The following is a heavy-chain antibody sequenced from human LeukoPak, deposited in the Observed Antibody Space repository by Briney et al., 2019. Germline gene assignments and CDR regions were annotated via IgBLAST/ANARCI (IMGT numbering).Heavy chain of an antibody. CDR3: ARVPYNWNYGWFDP. Sequence: SETLSLTCTVSGGSISSSSYYWGWIRQPPGKGLEWIGSIYYSGSTYHNPSLKSRVTISVDTSKNQFSLKLSSVTAADTAVYYCARVPYNWNYGWFDPWGQGTLVTVSS. CDR1: GGSISSSSYY. D-gene: IGHD1-7*01. J-gene: IGHJ5*02. CDR2: IYYSGST. V-gene: IGHV4-39*01.